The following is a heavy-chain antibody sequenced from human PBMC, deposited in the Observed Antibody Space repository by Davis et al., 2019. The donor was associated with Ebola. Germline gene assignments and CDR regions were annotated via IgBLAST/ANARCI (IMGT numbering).Heavy chain of an antibody. CDR1: GGSFSSHP. V-gene: IGHV1-69*13. D-gene: IGHD3-9*01. J-gene: IGHJ4*02. CDR2: IIPIFDTP. CDR3: ARDFDGGSYYFDY. Sequence: SVKASCKTSGGSFSSHPISWVRQAPRQGLEWMGGIIPIFDTPHYAQKFQGRITITADASTSTAYMELSSLRSEDTATYFCARDFDGGSYYFDYWGPGTPVTVSS.